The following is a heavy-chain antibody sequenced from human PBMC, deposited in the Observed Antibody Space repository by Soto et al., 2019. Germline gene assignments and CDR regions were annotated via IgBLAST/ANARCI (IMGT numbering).Heavy chain of an antibody. Sequence: QVQLVQSAAEVKKPGSSVKVTCKASGRTFSSYTITWVRQAPGQGLEWMGRIIPIRGIANYAQKIRGRVTITADKPTSTPYLELRSLRSEDAAVYYCARVGSSTVVTPGDHNWFDPWGQGTLVTISS. V-gene: IGHV1-69*02. J-gene: IGHJ5*02. CDR3: ARVGSSTVVTPGDHNWFDP. CDR2: IIPIRGIA. CDR1: GRTFSSYT. D-gene: IGHD4-17*01.